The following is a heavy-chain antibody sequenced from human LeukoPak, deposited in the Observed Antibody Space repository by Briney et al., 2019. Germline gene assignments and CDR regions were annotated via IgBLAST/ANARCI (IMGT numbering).Heavy chain of an antibody. Sequence: GGSLRLSCAASGFTFSSYAMSWVRQAPGKGLEWVSANSGSGGSTYYADSVKGRFTISRDNSKNTLYLQMNSLRAEDTAVYYCANAIYDSSGYYYSFDYWGQGTLVTVSS. CDR1: GFTFSSYA. CDR3: ANAIYDSSGYYYSFDY. D-gene: IGHD3-22*01. J-gene: IGHJ4*02. CDR2: NSGSGGST. V-gene: IGHV3-23*01.